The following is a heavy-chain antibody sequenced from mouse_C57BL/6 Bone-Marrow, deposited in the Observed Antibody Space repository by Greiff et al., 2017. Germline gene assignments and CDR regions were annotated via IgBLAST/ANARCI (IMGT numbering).Heavy chain of an antibody. CDR2: IDPSDSYT. V-gene: IGHV1-59*01. D-gene: IGHD1-1*01. CDR3: ARERIVLRCRMDY. CDR1: GYTFTSYW. Sequence: QVQLKQPGAELVRPGTSVKLSCKASGYTFTSYWMHWVKQRPGQGLEWIGVIDPSDSYTNYNQKFKGKATLTVDTSSSTAYMQLSRLTSEDSAVYYCARERIVLRCRMDYRGQGTSVTVAS. J-gene: IGHJ4*01.